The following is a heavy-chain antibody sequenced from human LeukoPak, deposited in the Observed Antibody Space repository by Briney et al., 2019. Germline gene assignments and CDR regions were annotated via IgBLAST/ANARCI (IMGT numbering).Heavy chain of an antibody. Sequence: SETLSLTCTVSGGSISSYYWSWIRQPPGKGLEWIGYIFYSGSTNYNPSLKSRVTISVDTSKNQFSLKLSSVTAADTAVYYCAREWDAFDIWGQGTMVTVSS. CDR1: GGSISSYY. J-gene: IGHJ3*02. V-gene: IGHV4-59*01. CDR2: IFYSGST. CDR3: AREWDAFDI.